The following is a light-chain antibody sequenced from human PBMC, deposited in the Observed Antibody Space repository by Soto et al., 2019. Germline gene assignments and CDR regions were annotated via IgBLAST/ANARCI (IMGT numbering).Light chain of an antibody. CDR3: QQYYSTPPFT. J-gene: IGKJ3*01. V-gene: IGKV4-1*01. CDR1: QSVLYSSNNKNY. Sequence: DIVMTQSPDSLAVSLGERATINCKSSQSVLYSSNNKNYFAWYQQKPGQPPKLLIYWASTRESGVPDRFSGSGSGTDFTLTISSLQAEDVAVYYCQQYYSTPPFTFGPGTKVDIK. CDR2: WAS.